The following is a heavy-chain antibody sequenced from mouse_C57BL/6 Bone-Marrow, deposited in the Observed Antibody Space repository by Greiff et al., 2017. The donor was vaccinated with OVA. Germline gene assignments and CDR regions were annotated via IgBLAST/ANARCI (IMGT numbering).Heavy chain of an antibody. V-gene: IGHV1-18*01. Sequence: EVMLVESGPELVKPGASVKIPCKASGYTFTDYNMDWVKQSHGKSLEWIGDINPNNGGTIYNQKFKGKATLTVDKSSSTAYMELRSLTSEDTAVYYCARKTYYGSRWYFDYWGQGTTLTVSS. CDR3: ARKTYYGSRWYFDY. CDR2: INPNNGGT. D-gene: IGHD1-1*01. J-gene: IGHJ2*01. CDR1: GYTFTDYN.